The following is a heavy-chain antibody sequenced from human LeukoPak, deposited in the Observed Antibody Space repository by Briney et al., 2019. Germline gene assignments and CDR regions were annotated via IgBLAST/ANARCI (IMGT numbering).Heavy chain of an antibody. J-gene: IGHJ6*02. CDR3: AKNFPYYFYGMDV. CDR2: ISSSGSTI. V-gene: IGHV3-48*01. Sequence: GGSLRLSCAASGFTFSSYTMNWVRQAPGKGLEWVSYISSSGSTIYYADSVKGRFTISRDNAKNSLYLQMNSLRAEDTAVYYCAKNFPYYFYGMDVWGQGTTVTVSS. CDR1: GFTFSSYT.